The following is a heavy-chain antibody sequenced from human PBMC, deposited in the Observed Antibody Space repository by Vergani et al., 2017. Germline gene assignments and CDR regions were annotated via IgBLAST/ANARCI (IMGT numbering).Heavy chain of an antibody. J-gene: IGHJ4*02. D-gene: IGHD1-26*01. CDR2: IKEDGTEK. CDR3: AREGVPRCCIVGAPDF. CDR1: GFNVGHYW. Sequence: EVQLVESGGDFVQPGGSLTLSCAASGFNVGHYWMSWVRQAPGKGLEWVANIKEDGTEKYYLDYVKGRFTISRDIAENSIYLEMNSLRVEDTAVYYCAREGVPRCCIVGAPDFWGQGTQVTVSS. V-gene: IGHV3-7*01.